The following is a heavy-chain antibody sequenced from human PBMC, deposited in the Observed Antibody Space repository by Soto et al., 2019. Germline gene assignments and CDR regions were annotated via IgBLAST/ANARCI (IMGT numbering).Heavy chain of an antibody. Sequence: GGSLRLSCAASGFTFSNAWMNWVSQAPGKGLEWVGRIKSKTVGGTTDYAAPVKGRFTISRDDSKNTLYLQINSLKTDDTAVYYCTTDLFTYYYDSSAHAFDIWGQGTMVTVSS. D-gene: IGHD3-22*01. V-gene: IGHV3-15*07. CDR3: TTDLFTYYYDSSAHAFDI. CDR1: GFTFSNAW. J-gene: IGHJ3*02. CDR2: IKSKTVGGTT.